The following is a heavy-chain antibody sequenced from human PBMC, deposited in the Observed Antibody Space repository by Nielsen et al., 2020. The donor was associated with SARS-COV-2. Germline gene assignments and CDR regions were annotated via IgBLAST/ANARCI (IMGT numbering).Heavy chain of an antibody. CDR3: AIIWSGYTDAFDI. D-gene: IGHD3-3*01. J-gene: IGHJ3*02. CDR1: GFTFSSYS. CDR2: ISSRSSYI. V-gene: IGHV3-21*01. Sequence: GSLKISCAASGFTFSSYSMNWVRQAPGKGLEWVSSISSRSSYIYYADSVKGRSTISRDNAKNSLYLKMNSLRAEDTAVYYCAIIWSGYTDAFDIWGQGTMVTVSS.